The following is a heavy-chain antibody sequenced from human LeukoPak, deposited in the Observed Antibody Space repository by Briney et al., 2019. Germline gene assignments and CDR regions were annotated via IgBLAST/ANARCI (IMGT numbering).Heavy chain of an antibody. CDR3: ARDGSEWFGYEIGYDAFDI. Sequence: ASVKVSCKASGYTFTSYYVHWVRQAPGQGLEWMGIINPSGGSTSYAQKFQGRVTMTRDTSTSTVYMELSSLRSEDTAVYYCARDGSEWFGYEIGYDAFDIWRQGTMVTVSS. CDR1: GYTFTSYY. V-gene: IGHV1-46*01. CDR2: INPSGGST. J-gene: IGHJ3*02. D-gene: IGHD3-3*01.